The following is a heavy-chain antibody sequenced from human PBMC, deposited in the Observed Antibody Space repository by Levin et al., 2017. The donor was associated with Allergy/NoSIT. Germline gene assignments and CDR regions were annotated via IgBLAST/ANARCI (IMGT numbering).Heavy chain of an antibody. CDR1: GGTFNNSA. CDR3: ARENKPQLTTVLSYYFDY. D-gene: IGHD4-11*01. J-gene: IGHJ4*02. Sequence: SVKVSCKASGGTFNNSAINWVRQAPGQGLEWMGGIIPIFGTATYAQKFQGRVTITADESTSTAYMELSSLRSEDTAVYYCARENKPQLTTVLSYYFDYWGQGTLVTVSS. CDR2: IIPIFGTA. V-gene: IGHV1-69*13.